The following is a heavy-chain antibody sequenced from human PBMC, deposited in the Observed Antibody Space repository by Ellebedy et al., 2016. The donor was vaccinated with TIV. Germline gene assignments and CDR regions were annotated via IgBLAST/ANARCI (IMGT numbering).Heavy chain of an antibody. CDR3: VKDMNAGGADV. Sequence: PGGSLRLSCAASGLTFYEHAMHWVRQAPGKGLEWVSGILWNSERIGYADSVKGRFTITRDHAKNSLYLQMDSLRAEDTDLYYCVKDMNAGGADVWGQGTMVTVSS. CDR1: GLTFYEHA. CDR2: ILWNSERI. V-gene: IGHV3-9*01. J-gene: IGHJ6*02. D-gene: IGHD2-2*01.